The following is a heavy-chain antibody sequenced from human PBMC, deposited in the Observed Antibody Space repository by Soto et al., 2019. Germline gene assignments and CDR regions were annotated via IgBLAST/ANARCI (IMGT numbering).Heavy chain of an antibody. CDR1: GFSLSTSGMR. V-gene: IGHV2-70*20. D-gene: IGHD3-9*01. CDR3: ARVRGSDDTMTGHYYFDS. J-gene: IGHJ4*02. Sequence: SGPTLVNPTQTLTLTCTFSGFSLSTSGMRVSWVRQPPGKALECLAIIDWDDDKYYSTSLKTRLTISKDTSTNQVVLTMTNMDPVDTATYYCARVRGSDDTMTGHYYFDSWGQGTLVTVSS. CDR2: IDWDDDK.